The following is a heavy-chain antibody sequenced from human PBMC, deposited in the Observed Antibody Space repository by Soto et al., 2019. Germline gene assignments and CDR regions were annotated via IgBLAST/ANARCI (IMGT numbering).Heavy chain of an antibody. J-gene: IGHJ3*02. Sequence: PGGSLRLSCAASGFTFSSYWMHWVRQAPGKGLVWVSRINSDGSSTSYADSVKGRFTISRDNAKNTLYLQMNSLRAEDTAVYYCAILTTNGYDAFDIWGQGTMVTVSS. CDR1: GFTFSSYW. CDR2: INSDGSST. CDR3: AILTTNGYDAFDI. D-gene: IGHD2-8*02. V-gene: IGHV3-74*01.